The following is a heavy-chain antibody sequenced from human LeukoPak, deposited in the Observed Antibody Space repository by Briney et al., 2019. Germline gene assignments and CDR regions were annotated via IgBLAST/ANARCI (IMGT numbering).Heavy chain of an antibody. V-gene: IGHV3-7*01. CDR3: ARVGYNGWNFEN. CDR2: INQDVSQK. J-gene: IGHJ4*02. D-gene: IGHD5-12*01. Sequence: GGSLRLSCAASGFTFRGYWMSWVRQAPGKGLESVAYINQDVSQKYYVDSVKGRFTISRDNAKNSLHLQMNSLRAEDTALYYCARVGYNGWNFENWGQGTLVTVSS. CDR1: GFTFRGYW.